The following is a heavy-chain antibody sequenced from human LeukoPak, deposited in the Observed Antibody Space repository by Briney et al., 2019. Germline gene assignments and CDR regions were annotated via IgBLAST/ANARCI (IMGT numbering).Heavy chain of an antibody. CDR2: TYYRSKWYN. CDR3: ALELRSYYYYYGMDV. Sequence: SQTLSLTCAISRVSVYNNSDAWNWIRQSPSRGLEWLGRTYYRSKWYNDYAGSVKSRITINRDTSKNQFSLHVNSVTREDTAVYYCALELRSYYYYYGMDVWGQGTTVTVSS. J-gene: IGHJ6*02. D-gene: IGHD1-7*01. CDR1: RVSVYNNSDA. V-gene: IGHV6-1*01.